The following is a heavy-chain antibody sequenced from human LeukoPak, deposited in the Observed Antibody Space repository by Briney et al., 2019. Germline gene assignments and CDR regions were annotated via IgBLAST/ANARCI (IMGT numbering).Heavy chain of an antibody. D-gene: IGHD1-20*01. CDR3: ARGSVTGDDAFDI. Sequence: GGSLSLSCAASGLTFSSYAMHWVRQAPGKGLEYVSAISSNGGSTYYANSVKGRFTISRDNSKNTLYLQMGSLRAEDMAVYYCARGSVTGDDAFDIWGQGTMVTVSS. CDR2: ISSNGGST. V-gene: IGHV3-64*01. J-gene: IGHJ3*02. CDR1: GLTFSSYA.